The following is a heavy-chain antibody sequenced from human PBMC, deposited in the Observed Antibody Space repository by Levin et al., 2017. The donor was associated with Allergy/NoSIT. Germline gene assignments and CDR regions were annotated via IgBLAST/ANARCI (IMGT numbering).Heavy chain of an antibody. J-gene: IGHJ5*02. V-gene: IGHV4-4*07. Sequence: SETLSLTCTVSGGSISSYYWNWIRQPAGKGLEWIGRIYSSGNTNYNPSLKSRVTISLDTSKNQFSLNLSSVTAADTAVYYCARGGYCRAGSCYSVWWFDPWGLGTLVTVSS. CDR2: IYSSGNT. D-gene: IGHD2-15*01. CDR3: ARGGYCRAGSCYSVWWFDP. CDR1: GGSISSYY.